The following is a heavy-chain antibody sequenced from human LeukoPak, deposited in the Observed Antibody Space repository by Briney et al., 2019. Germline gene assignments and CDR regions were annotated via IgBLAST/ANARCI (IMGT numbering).Heavy chain of an antibody. Sequence: PGGSLRLSCAASGFTFSSYVMNWVLQAPGKGLEWVSTIGGSGSSTYYADSVKGRFTISRDNSKNTLYLQMNSLRAEDTAVYYCAKDVKMVRGVYLFDCWGQGTLVTVSS. CDR2: IGGSGSST. J-gene: IGHJ4*02. CDR1: GFTFSSYV. CDR3: AKDVKMVRGVYLFDC. V-gene: IGHV3-23*01. D-gene: IGHD3-10*01.